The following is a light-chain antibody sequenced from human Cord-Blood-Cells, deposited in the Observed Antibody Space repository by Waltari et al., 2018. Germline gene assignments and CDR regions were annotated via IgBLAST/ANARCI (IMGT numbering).Light chain of an antibody. CDR3: SSYAGSNKKV. Sequence: QSALTQPPSASGSPGQSVTISCTGTSSDVGGYNYVSWYQQHPGKAPKLMIYEVSKRPSGVPDRFSGSKSVNTASLTVSGLQAEDEADYYCSSYAGSNKKVFGTGTKVTVL. CDR1: SSDVGGYNY. V-gene: IGLV2-8*01. CDR2: EVS. J-gene: IGLJ1*01.